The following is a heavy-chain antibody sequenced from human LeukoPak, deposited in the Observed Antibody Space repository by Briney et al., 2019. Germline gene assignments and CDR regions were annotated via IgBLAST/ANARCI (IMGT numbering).Heavy chain of an antibody. CDR1: GGSISTSAYY. CDR3: ARHSSIWYPEDY. J-gene: IGHJ4*02. Sequence: SETLSLTCIVSGGSISTSAYYWGWIRQPPGEGLQWIGSIYYSGNTYYNSSLKSRVTISVDTSTSQFSLRLSSVTAADTAVYYCARHSSIWYPEDYWGQGTLVTVSS. V-gene: IGHV4-39*01. CDR2: IYYSGNT. D-gene: IGHD6-13*01.